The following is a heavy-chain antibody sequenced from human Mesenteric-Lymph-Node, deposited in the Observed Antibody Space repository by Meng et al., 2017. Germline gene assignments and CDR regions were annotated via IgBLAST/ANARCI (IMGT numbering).Heavy chain of an antibody. CDR3: AHRRKYSSGWNGFDY. Sequence: QITLKESGPTLVKPTQTLPLTCTFSGFSLSISGVGVGWIRQPPGKALEWLALIYWDDDKRYSPSLKSRLTITKDTSKNQVVLTMTNMDPVDTATYYCAHRRKYSSGWNGFDYWGQGTLVTVSS. J-gene: IGHJ4*02. D-gene: IGHD6-19*01. V-gene: IGHV2-5*02. CDR2: IYWDDDK. CDR1: GFSLSISGVG.